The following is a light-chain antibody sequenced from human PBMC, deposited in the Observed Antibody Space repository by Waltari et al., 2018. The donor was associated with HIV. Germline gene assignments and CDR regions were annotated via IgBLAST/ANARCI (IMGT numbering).Light chain of an antibody. CDR1: ALPKQY. J-gene: IGLJ2*01. CDR3: QSADSSGTPV. CDR2: KDS. Sequence: SYELTQPHSVSVSPGKTARITCSGDALPKQYADWYQQKPGQAPVLVIYKDSERPSGIPERFSGSSSGTTVTLTISGVQAEDEADYYCQSADSSGTPVFGGGTKLTVL. V-gene: IGLV3-25*03.